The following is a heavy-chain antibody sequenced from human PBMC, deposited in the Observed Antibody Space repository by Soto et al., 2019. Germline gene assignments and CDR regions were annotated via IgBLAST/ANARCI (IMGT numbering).Heavy chain of an antibody. V-gene: IGHV4-30-4*01. CDR1: GGAIISGDYC. CDR2: IYYSGST. J-gene: IGHJ6*02. D-gene: IGHD6-13*01. Sequence: SETLSLTCTVSGGAIISGDYCLSWIRQPPWNGLEWIGYIYYSGSTYYNPSLKSRVTISVDTSKNQFSLKLSSVTAADTAVYYCARDSRYSSSWDYYYYYGMDVWGQGTTVTVS. CDR3: ARDSRYSSSWDYYYYYGMDV.